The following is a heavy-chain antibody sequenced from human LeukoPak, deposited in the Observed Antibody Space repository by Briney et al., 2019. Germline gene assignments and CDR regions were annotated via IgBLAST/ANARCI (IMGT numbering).Heavy chain of an antibody. Sequence: GASVKVSCKASGYTFTSYGISWVRQAPGQGLEWMGWISAYNGNTNYAQKLQGRVTMTTDTSTSTAYMELRSLRSDDTAVYYCARGVPYDTSVYYQPFDYWGQGTLVTVSS. CDR3: ARGVPYDTSVYYQPFDY. V-gene: IGHV1-18*01. J-gene: IGHJ4*02. CDR1: GYTFTSYG. CDR2: ISAYNGNT. D-gene: IGHD3-22*01.